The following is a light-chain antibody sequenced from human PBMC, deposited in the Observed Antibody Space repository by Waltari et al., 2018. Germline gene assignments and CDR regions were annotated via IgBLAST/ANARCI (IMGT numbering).Light chain of an antibody. CDR2: AAS. J-gene: IGKJ3*01. Sequence: EIVLTQSPATLSLSPGERATLSCRASQSVRNYLPWYQQKPGQAPRLLIHAASNRATGIPARFSGSGSGTDFTLTISSLEPEDFAVYYCQYRGHWPPDASFGPGTKVDIK. CDR1: QSVRNY. V-gene: IGKV3-11*01. CDR3: QYRGHWPPDAS.